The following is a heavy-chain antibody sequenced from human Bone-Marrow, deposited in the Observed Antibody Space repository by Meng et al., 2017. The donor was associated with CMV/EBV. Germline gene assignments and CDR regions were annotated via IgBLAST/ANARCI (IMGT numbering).Heavy chain of an antibody. Sequence: GGSLRLSCAASGFTFNTYSMNWVRQAPGKGPEWVSYISSSGTTIYYADSVKGRFTISRDNAKNSLYLQMNSLRAEDTAVYYCARDLEQLVPPYYYYGMDVWGQGTTVTVSS. J-gene: IGHJ6*02. CDR1: GFTFNTYS. CDR2: ISSSGTTI. CDR3: ARDLEQLVPPYYYYGMDV. V-gene: IGHV3-48*04. D-gene: IGHD6-6*01.